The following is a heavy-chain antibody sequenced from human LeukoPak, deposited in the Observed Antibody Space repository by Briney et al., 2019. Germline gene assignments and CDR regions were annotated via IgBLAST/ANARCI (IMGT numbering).Heavy chain of an antibody. CDR1: GFTFDDYA. D-gene: IGHD6-13*01. CDR2: ISWNSGSI. Sequence: GRSLRLSCAASGFTFDDYAMHWVRQAPGKGLEWVSGISWNSGSIGYADSVKGRFTISRDNAKNSLYLQMSSLRAEDTALYYCAKDISSSWYYFDYWGQGTLVTVSS. CDR3: AKDISSSWYYFDY. V-gene: IGHV3-9*01. J-gene: IGHJ4*02.